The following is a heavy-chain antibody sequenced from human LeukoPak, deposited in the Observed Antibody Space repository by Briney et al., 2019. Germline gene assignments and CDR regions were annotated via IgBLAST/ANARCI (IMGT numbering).Heavy chain of an antibody. J-gene: IGHJ4*02. CDR3: AKDSEQGINWNPFDY. CDR2: INPNSGGT. Sequence: ASVKVSCKASGYTFTGYYMHWVRQAPGQGLEWMGWINPNSGGTNYAQKFQGWVTMTRDTSISTAYMELSRLRSDDTAVYYCAKDSEQGINWNPFDYWGQGTLVTVSS. CDR1: GYTFTGYY. V-gene: IGHV1-2*04. D-gene: IGHD1-20*01.